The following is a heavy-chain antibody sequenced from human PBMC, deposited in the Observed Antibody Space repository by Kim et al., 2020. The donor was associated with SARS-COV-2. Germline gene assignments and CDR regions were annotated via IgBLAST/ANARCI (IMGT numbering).Heavy chain of an antibody. V-gene: IGHV4-59*13. CDR1: GGSISSYY. CDR3: ARVLSGSYYYYYYYGMDV. J-gene: IGHJ6*02. CDR2: IYYSGST. D-gene: IGHD1-26*01. Sequence: SETLSLTCTVSGGSISSYYWSWIRQPPGKGLEWIGYIYYSGSTNYNPSLKSRVTISVDTSKNQFSLKLSSVTAADTAVYYCARVLSGSYYYYYYYGMDVWGQGTTVTVSS.